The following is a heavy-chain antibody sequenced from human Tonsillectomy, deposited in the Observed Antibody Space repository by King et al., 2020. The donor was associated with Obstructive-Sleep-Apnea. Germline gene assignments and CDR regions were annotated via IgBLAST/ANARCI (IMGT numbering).Heavy chain of an antibody. V-gene: IGHV3-30*04. Sequence: VQLVESGGSVVQPGRSLRLSCAASGFIFSAYAMHWVRQAPGKGLEWVAVISHDGSNKYYADSMKGRFTISRDNSKNTLFLQMNSLTVEDTAVYYCASVPGANPDNWGQGSLVTVSS. J-gene: IGHJ4*02. CDR3: ASVPGANPDN. D-gene: IGHD1-26*01. CDR1: GFIFSAYA. CDR2: ISHDGSNK.